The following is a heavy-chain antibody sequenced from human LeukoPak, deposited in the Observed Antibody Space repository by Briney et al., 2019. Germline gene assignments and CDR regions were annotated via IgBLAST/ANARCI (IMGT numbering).Heavy chain of an antibody. CDR1: GGSISSSSYY. CDR3: ASPDPIAAAGNQPPMDV. V-gene: IGHV4-39*01. J-gene: IGHJ6*03. D-gene: IGHD6-13*01. Sequence: SETLSLTCTVSGGSISSSSYYWGWIRQPPWKGLEWIGSIYYSGSTYYNPSLKSRVTISVDTSKNQFSLKLSSVTAADTAVYYCASPDPIAAAGNQPPMDVWGKGTTVTVYS. CDR2: IYYSGST.